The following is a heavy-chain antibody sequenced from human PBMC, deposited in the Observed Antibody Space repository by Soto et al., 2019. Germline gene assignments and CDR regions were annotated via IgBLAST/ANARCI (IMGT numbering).Heavy chain of an antibody. J-gene: IGHJ5*02. CDR1: GGSISSYY. V-gene: IGHV4-59*01. CDR3: ARGEDYYGSGSYSHWFDP. CDR2: IYYSGST. Sequence: PSETLSLTCTVSGGSISSYYWSWIRQPPGKGLEWIGYIYYSGSTSYNPSLKSRVTISVDTSKNQFSLKLSSVTAADTAVYYCARGEDYYGSGSYSHWFDPWGQGTLVTVSS. D-gene: IGHD3-10*01.